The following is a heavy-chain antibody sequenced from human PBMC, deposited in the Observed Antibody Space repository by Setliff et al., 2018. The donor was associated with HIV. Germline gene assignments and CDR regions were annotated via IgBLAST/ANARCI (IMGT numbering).Heavy chain of an antibody. V-gene: IGHV1-69*06. CDR1: GGTFSYA. Sequence: GASVKVSCKASGGTFSYAISWVRQAAGQGLEWMGRIIPIFGTANYAQKFQGRVTITADKSTSTVYMELSRLRSEDTAVYYCARGGHFLAPGRDIWYYYYYMDVWGKGTTVTVSS. D-gene: IGHD3-9*01. J-gene: IGHJ6*03. CDR3: ARGGHFLAPGRDIWYYYYYMDV. CDR2: IIPIFGTA.